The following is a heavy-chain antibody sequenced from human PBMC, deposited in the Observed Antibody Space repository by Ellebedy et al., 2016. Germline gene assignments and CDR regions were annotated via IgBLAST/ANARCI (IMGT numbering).Heavy chain of an antibody. CDR2: INTGST. CDR1: GYIFSSYT. J-gene: IGHJ4*02. V-gene: IGHV1-3*04. Sequence: ASVKVSCKASGYIFSSYTMHWVRQAPGQRLEWMGWINTGSTKYSQKFQGRVTITRYTSASTAYMELSSLTSEDTAVYYCARHDPRSGSYCLGNWGQGTLVTVSS. CDR3: ARHDPRSGSYCLGN. D-gene: IGHD1-26*01.